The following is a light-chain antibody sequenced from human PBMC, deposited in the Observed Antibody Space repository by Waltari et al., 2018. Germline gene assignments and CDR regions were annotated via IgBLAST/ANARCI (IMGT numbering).Light chain of an antibody. CDR3: SSYTGSSTWV. CDR2: DVS. V-gene: IGLV2-14*04. Sequence: WYQQHVGKAPKLMIYDVSKRPSWVSYRFSGSKSGNTASLTISGLQAEDEADYYCSSYTGSSTWVFGGGTKLTVL. J-gene: IGLJ3*02.